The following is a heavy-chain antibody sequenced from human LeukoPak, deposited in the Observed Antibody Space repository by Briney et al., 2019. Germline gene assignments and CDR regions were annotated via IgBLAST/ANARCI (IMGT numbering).Heavy chain of an antibody. J-gene: IGHJ4*02. Sequence: GGSLRLSCVASGFDFDSYVLHWVRQAPGKGLEWAAVISFDGNNRYYEDSVKGRFTISRDNSKNTVYLQMNSLTVEDTGLYYCARGGRAATGRLAYWGQGTPVTASS. V-gene: IGHV3-30-3*01. CDR1: GFDFDSYV. D-gene: IGHD6-13*01. CDR3: ARGGRAATGRLAY. CDR2: ISFDGNNR.